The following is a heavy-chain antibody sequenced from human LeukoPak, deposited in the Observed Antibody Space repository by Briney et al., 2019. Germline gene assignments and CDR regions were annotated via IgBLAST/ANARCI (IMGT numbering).Heavy chain of an antibody. Sequence: GESLKISWKGSGYVFTSYWICGGRHMRGKGLELMWIIYPGDSDTRYSPSFQGQVTISADKSISTDYLQWSSLKASDTAMYYCARHVNDYVWGKTGGTGNYDYWGQGTLVTVSS. CDR3: ARHVNDYVWGKTGGTGNYDY. D-gene: IGHD3-16*01. CDR1: GYVFTSYW. CDR2: IYPGDSDT. J-gene: IGHJ4*02. V-gene: IGHV5-51*01.